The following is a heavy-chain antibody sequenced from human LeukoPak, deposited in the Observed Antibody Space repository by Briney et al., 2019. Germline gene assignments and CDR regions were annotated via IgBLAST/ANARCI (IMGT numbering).Heavy chain of an antibody. CDR1: GYAFIGYY. J-gene: IGHJ4*02. Sequence: ASLKLSCKASGYAFIGYYIHWVRQAPGQGLEWIGWINPNSGGANYAQMFQGRATMTRDTSISTTYMELSSLRSDDTAVYYCASSPLIENPFDYWGQGTLVTVSS. CDR3: ASSPLIENPFDY. V-gene: IGHV1-2*02. CDR2: INPNSGGA. D-gene: IGHD3-22*01.